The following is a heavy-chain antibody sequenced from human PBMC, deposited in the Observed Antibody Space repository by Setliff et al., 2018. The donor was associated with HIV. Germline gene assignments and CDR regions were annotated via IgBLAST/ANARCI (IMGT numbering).Heavy chain of an antibody. CDR2: IGSLGAK. CDR3: ARDRGYDLDYFDY. V-gene: IGHV3-48*04. J-gene: IGHJ4*02. CDR1: GFTFSSYW. D-gene: IGHD5-12*01. Sequence: PGGSLRLSCAASGFTFSSYWMHWVRQAPGKGLEWISYIGSLGAKEYADSVKGRFTISRDNARKSVYLQIDSLRAEDTAVYYCARDRGYDLDYFDYWGQGTLVTVSS.